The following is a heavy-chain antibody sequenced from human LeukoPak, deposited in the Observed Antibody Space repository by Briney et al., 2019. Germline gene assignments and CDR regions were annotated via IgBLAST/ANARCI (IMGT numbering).Heavy chain of an antibody. V-gene: IGHV3-33*01. CDR2: IWYDGSNK. Sequence: GGSLRLSCAASGFTFSSYGMHWVRQAPGKGLEGVAVIWYDGSNKYYADSVKGRFTISRDNSKNTLYLQMNSLRAEDTAVYYCAREEWEPAAGFDPWGQGTLVTVSS. CDR1: GFTFSSYG. D-gene: IGHD1-26*01. J-gene: IGHJ5*02. CDR3: AREEWEPAAGFDP.